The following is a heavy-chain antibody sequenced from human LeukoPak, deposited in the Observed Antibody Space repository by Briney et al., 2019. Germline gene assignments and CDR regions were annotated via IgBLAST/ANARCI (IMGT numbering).Heavy chain of an antibody. V-gene: IGHV4-31*03. D-gene: IGHD6-6*01. CDR1: GGSISSGGYY. CDR2: IYYSGST. CDR3: ARGEAARSGGTWFDP. J-gene: IGHJ5*02. Sequence: SETLSLTCTVSGGSISSGGYYWSWIRQHPGKGLEWIGYIYYSGSTYYNPSLKSRVTISVDTSKNQFSLKPSSVTAADTAVYYCARGEAARSGGTWFDPWGQGTLVTVSS.